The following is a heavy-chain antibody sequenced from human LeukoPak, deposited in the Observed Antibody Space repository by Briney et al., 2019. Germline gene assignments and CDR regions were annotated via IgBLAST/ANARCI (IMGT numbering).Heavy chain of an antibody. D-gene: IGHD5-24*01. J-gene: IGHJ4*02. CDR3: ARDKGRWLQKPL. CDR2: IYTSGST. Sequence: PSQTLSLTCTVSGGSISSGSYSWHWIRQPAGKGLEWIGRIYTSGSTNYNPSLKSRLTISVDTSKNQFSLKLSSVTAADTAVYYCARDKGRWLQKPLWGQGTLVTVSS. V-gene: IGHV4-61*02. CDR1: GGSISSGSYS.